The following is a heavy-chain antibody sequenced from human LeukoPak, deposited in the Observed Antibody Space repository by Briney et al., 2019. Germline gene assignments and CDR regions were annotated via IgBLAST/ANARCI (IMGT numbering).Heavy chain of an antibody. D-gene: IGHD3-9*01. Sequence: GGSLRLSCAASGFTVSSNDMSWVRQAPGKGLEWVSVIYSGGSTYYADSVGGGCIISRDNSNNTLYLQMNRLRAEDTAVYYRARAERYDILTGYYRDYWGQGGLVTVCS. CDR1: GFTVSSND. V-gene: IGHV3-66*02. J-gene: IGHJ4*02. CDR3: ARAERYDILTGYYRDY. CDR2: IYSGGST.